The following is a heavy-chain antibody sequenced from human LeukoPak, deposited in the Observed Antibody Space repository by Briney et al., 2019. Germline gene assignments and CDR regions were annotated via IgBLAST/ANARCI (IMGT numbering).Heavy chain of an antibody. V-gene: IGHV3-48*02. D-gene: IGHD3-16*01. CDR2: ISSSSTTR. J-gene: IGHJ1*01. CDR3: ARGHYELWY. Sequence: GGSLRLSCVVSGFTFSSCSMNWVRQAPGKGLEWVSYISSSSTTRYYADSVKGRFTISRDNAKNSLYLQMNSLRDEDSAVYYCARGHYELWYWGQGTLVTVSS. CDR1: GFTFSSCS.